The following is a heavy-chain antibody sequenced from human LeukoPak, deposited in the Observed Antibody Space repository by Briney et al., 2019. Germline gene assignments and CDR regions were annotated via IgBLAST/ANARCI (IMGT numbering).Heavy chain of an antibody. D-gene: IGHD4-17*01. CDR1: GFTFSSYG. Sequence: GGSLRLSCAASGFTFSSYGMHWVRQAPGKGLEWVAVIWYDGSNKQYADSVKGRFTISGDNSKNTLYLQMNSLRAEDTAVYYCAKGGESDYGDHFDYWGQGTLVTVSS. J-gene: IGHJ4*02. CDR3: AKGGESDYGDHFDY. CDR2: IWYDGSNK. V-gene: IGHV3-33*06.